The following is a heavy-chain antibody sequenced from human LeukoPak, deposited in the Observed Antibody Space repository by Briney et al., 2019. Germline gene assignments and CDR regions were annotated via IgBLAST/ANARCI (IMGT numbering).Heavy chain of an antibody. CDR2: IYNSGST. Sequence: SETLSLTCTVSDGSIRSHYWSWIRQPPGKGLEWIGNIYNSGSTNYNPSLKSRVTISVDTSKNQFSLKLSSVTAADTAVYYCARDRYDYVWGSYLYGMDVWGQGTTVTVSS. D-gene: IGHD3-16*01. J-gene: IGHJ6*02. CDR1: DGSIRSHY. CDR3: ARDRYDYVWGSYLYGMDV. V-gene: IGHV4-59*11.